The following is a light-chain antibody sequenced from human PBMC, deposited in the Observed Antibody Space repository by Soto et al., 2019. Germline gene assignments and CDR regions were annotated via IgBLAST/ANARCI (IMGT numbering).Light chain of an antibody. CDR1: QSISTW. CDR3: QQYNTYQGT. V-gene: IGKV1-5*03. CDR2: KAS. Sequence: DIQMTQSPSTLSASVGDRVTITCRASQSISTWLAWYQQEPGKAPKLLIHKASSLQSGVPSRFSGSGSGTEFTLTISSLQPDDFATYYCQQYNTYQGTFGPGTKVEIK. J-gene: IGKJ1*01.